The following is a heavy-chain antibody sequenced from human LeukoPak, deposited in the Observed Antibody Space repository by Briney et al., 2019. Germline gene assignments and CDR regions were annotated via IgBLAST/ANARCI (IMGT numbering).Heavy chain of an antibody. CDR3: ARDGSSGY. CDR1: GFTFSSYE. Sequence: GGSLRLSCAASGFTFSSYEMNWVRQAPGKGLEWVSYISTSGSTKYYADSVKGRFTISRDNAKNSLYLQMNSLRAEDTAVYYCARDGSSGYWGQGTLVTVSS. V-gene: IGHV3-48*03. J-gene: IGHJ4*02. D-gene: IGHD3-22*01. CDR2: ISTSGSTK.